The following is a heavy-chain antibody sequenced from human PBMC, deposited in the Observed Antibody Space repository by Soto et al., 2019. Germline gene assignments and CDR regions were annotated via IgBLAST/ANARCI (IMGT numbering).Heavy chain of an antibody. CDR2: IKGDASEK. V-gene: IGHV3-7*03. J-gene: IGHJ4*02. D-gene: IGHD1-26*01. CDR3: VRDLIEGAPSLHY. Sequence: LRLSCAASGFTFSRYWMTWIRQAPGKGLEWVANIKGDASEKHYVDSVRGRFTISRDNAKSSLYLQMNSLWAEDTAVYYCVRDLIEGAPSLHYWGQGTLVTVSS. CDR1: GFTFSRYW.